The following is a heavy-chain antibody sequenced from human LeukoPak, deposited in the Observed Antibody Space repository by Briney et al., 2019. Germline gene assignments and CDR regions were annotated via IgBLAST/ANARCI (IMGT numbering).Heavy chain of an antibody. CDR2: ISYDGSNK. CDR1: GFTFSSYG. Sequence: GGSLRLSCAASGFTFSSYGMRWVRQAPGKGLEGVAVISYDGSNKYYADSVKGRFTISRDNSKNTLYLQMNSLRAEDTAVYYCASRRSGSSWSLDPWGQGTLVTVSP. D-gene: IGHD6-13*01. V-gene: IGHV3-30*03. CDR3: ASRRSGSSWSLDP. J-gene: IGHJ5*02.